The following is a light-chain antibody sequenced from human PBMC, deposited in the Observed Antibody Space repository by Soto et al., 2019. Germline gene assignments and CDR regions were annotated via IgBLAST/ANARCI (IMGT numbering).Light chain of an antibody. Sequence: DIQLTQSPSTLSASVGDRVTITCRASQNIGTWLAWYQHRPGEGHKLLIHDASTLESGVPSRFSGGGSATEFSLTINSLESGDSGTYHCQQYATYSPSTFGQGTTVEIK. CDR3: QQYATYSPST. CDR1: QNIGTW. CDR2: DAS. V-gene: IGKV1-5*01. J-gene: IGKJ1*01.